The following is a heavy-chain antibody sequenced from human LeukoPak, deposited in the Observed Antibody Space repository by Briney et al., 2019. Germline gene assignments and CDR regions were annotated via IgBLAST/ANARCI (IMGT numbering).Heavy chain of an antibody. D-gene: IGHD4-11*01. CDR2: INGGGVNT. V-gene: IGHV3-23*01. CDR3: AKDLYSNYGPADY. J-gene: IGHJ4*02. Sequence: GGSLRLSCAASGFTFSSYAMSWVRQAPGKGLEWVSTINGGGVNTHYADSVGGRFTISRDNSKNTLFLQMDSLRDEDTAVYYCAKDLYSNYGPADYWGQGNLVTVSS. CDR1: GFTFSSYA.